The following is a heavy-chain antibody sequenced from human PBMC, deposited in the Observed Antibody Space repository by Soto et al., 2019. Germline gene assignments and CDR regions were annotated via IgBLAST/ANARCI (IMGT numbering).Heavy chain of an antibody. CDR3: ARGKFNYDFWSALRHYYRDV. CDR1: GGSFSGYY. CDR2: INHSGST. J-gene: IGHJ6*03. Sequence: PSETLSLTCAVYGGSFSGYYWSWIRQPPGKGLEWIGEINHSGSTNYNPSLKSRVTISVDTSKNQFSLKLSSVTAADTAVYYCARGKFNYDFWSALRHYYRDVWGKGTTVTVSS. V-gene: IGHV4-34*01. D-gene: IGHD3-3*01.